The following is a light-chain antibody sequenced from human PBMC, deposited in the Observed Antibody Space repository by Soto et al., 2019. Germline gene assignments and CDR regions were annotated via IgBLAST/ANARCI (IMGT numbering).Light chain of an antibody. Sequence: EIVLTQSPGTLSLSPGERATLSCRASQSVSSNYLAWYQQKPGQAPRLLIYGASSRATGIPDRFSGSGSGTDFTRTISRLEPEGFAVYYCQQYGSSPLTFGGGTKVEVK. V-gene: IGKV3-20*01. CDR2: GAS. CDR1: QSVSSNY. J-gene: IGKJ4*01. CDR3: QQYGSSPLT.